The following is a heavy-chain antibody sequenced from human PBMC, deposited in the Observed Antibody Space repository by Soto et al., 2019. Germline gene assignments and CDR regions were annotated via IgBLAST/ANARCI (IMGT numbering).Heavy chain of an antibody. Sequence: GGSLRLSCAASGFTFSRYSMNWVRQAPGKGLEWVSSISSSSSYIYYADSVKGRFTISRDNAKNSLYLQMNSLRAEDTAVYYCASSDYGDYVSFDYWGQGTLVTV. CDR3: ASSDYGDYVSFDY. V-gene: IGHV3-21*01. CDR2: ISSSSSYI. CDR1: GFTFSRYS. J-gene: IGHJ4*02. D-gene: IGHD4-17*01.